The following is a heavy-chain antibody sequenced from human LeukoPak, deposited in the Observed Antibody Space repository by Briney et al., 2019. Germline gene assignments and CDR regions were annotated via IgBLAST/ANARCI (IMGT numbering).Heavy chain of an antibody. CDR2: IWYDGSNK. V-gene: IGHV3-33*01. CDR1: GFTFSSYG. D-gene: IGHD3-22*01. CDR3: ARARNNYDSSGYSALDY. J-gene: IGHJ4*02. Sequence: GGSLRLSCAASGFTFSSYGMHWVRQAPGKGLEWVADIWYDGSNKYYADSVKGRFTISRDNSKNTLYLQMNSLRAEDTAVYYCARARNNYDSSGYSALDYWGQGTLVTVSS.